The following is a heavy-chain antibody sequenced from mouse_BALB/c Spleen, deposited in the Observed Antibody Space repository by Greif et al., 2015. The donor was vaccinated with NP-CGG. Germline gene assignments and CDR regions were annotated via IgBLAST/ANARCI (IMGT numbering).Heavy chain of an antibody. CDR2: IYPGSGST. Sequence: LQQSGSELVRPGASVKLSCKASGYTFTSYWMHWVKQRHGQGLEWIGNIYPGSGSTNYDEKFKSKGTLTVDTSSSTAYMHLSSLTSEDSAVYYCTRSLYYGTYAMDYWGQGTSVTVSS. CDR3: TRSLYYGTYAMDY. D-gene: IGHD2-1*01. V-gene: IGHV1S22*01. J-gene: IGHJ4*01. CDR1: GYTFTSYW.